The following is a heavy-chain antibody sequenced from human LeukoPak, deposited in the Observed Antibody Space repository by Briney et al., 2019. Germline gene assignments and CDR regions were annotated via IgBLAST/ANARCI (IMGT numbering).Heavy chain of an antibody. V-gene: IGHV4-34*01. J-gene: IGHJ5*02. Sequence: SEALSLTCAVYGGSFSGYYWSWVRQPPGKGLEWIGAINHSGSTNYNPSLKSRVTISVDTSKNQFSLKLSSVTAADTAVYYCARGRRITMVRGVIRGWFDPWGQGTLVTVSS. D-gene: IGHD3-10*01. CDR2: INHSGST. CDR1: GGSFSGYY. CDR3: ARGRRITMVRGVIRGWFDP.